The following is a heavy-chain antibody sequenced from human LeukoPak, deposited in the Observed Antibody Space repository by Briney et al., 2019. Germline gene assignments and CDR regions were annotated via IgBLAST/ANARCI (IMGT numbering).Heavy chain of an antibody. V-gene: IGHV4-39*07. Sequence: SETLSLTCTVSGGSISSYYWGWIRQPPGKGLEWIGSIYYSGSTYYNPSLKSRVTISVDTSKNQFSLKLSSVTAADTAVYYCARGDAPVGAAAGLFDYWGQGTLVTVSS. J-gene: IGHJ4*02. D-gene: IGHD6-13*01. CDR2: IYYSGST. CDR3: ARGDAPVGAAAGLFDY. CDR1: GGSISSYY.